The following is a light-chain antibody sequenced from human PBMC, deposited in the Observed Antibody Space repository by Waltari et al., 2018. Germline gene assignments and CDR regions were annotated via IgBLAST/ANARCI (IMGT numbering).Light chain of an antibody. CDR3: PSYDNSLIGGV. CDR2: GNC. V-gene: IGLV1-40*01. Sequence: QSVLTQPPSVSGAPGQRVTISCTGSSSNIGAGYDVHWYQQLPGTVPKPLIYGNCQRPSGVPVLFPCSKSGTSAFLAITGLQAVDEADYFCPSYDNSLIGGVFGGGTKLTVL. CDR1: SSNIGAGYD. J-gene: IGLJ2*01.